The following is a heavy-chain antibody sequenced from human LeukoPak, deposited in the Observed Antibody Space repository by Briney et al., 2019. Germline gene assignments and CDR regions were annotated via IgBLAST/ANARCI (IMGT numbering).Heavy chain of an antibody. V-gene: IGHV3-7*01. J-gene: IGHJ4*02. CDR1: GFTFRSYW. Sequence: GGSLRLSCVASGFTFRSYWMSWVRQAPGKGLERVANMKQDGSEKYYVDSVKGRFTISRDNAKTSVYLQMNSLRAEDTAMYYCAREGIAAAAHYWGQGMLVTVSS. CDR2: MKQDGSEK. CDR3: AREGIAAAAHY. D-gene: IGHD6-13*01.